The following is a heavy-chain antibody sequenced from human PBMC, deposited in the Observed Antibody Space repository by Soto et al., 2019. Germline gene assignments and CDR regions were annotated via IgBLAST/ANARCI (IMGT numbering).Heavy chain of an antibody. Sequence: SETLSLTCTVSGGSISNYYWSWIRQSAEKRLEWIGRVSSTGSSYYNPSLKSRVTISVDTSKNQVSPNLTSVTAADTAVYYCARGVPAAGTAWFDPWGQGTLVTVSS. CDR2: VSSTGSS. V-gene: IGHV4-4*07. J-gene: IGHJ5*02. CDR3: ARGVPAAGTAWFDP. D-gene: IGHD6-13*01. CDR1: GGSISNYY.